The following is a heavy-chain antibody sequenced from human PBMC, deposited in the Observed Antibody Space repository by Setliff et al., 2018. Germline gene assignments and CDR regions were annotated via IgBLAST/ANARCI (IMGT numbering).Heavy chain of an antibody. CDR3: ATGPINNDV. Sequence: ASVKVSCKTSGYTFTNYDINWVRQAPGQGLEWVGWINPSSGKTGYALNLQGRVTMTKNTSIATAYMDLSGLMSEDTAVYYCATGPINNDVWGRGTLVTVSS. V-gene: IGHV1-8*02. CDR1: GYTFTNYD. CDR2: INPSSGKT. J-gene: IGHJ2*01.